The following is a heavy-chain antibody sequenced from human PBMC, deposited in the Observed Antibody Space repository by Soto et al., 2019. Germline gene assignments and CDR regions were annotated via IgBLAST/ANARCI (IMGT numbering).Heavy chain of an antibody. CDR3: AARIGVENAFDI. J-gene: IGHJ3*02. D-gene: IGHD2-21*01. Sequence: SETLSLTCTVSGGSISSGDYYWSWIRQPPGKGLEWIGYIYYSGSTYYNPSLKSRVTISVDTSKNQFSLKLSSVTAADTAVYYCAARIGVENAFDIWGQGTMVTVSS. CDR2: IYYSGST. CDR1: GGSISSGDYY. V-gene: IGHV4-30-4*01.